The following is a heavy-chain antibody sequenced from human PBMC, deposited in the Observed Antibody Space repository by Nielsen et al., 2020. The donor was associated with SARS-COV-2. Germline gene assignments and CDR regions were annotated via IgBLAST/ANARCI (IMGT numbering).Heavy chain of an antibody. V-gene: IGHV1-3*01. CDR2: INAGNGNT. CDR1: GYTFTSYA. J-gene: IGHJ2*01. Sequence: ASVKVSCKASGYTFTSYAMHWVRQAPGQRLEWMGWINAGNGNTKYSQKFQGRVTITRDTSASTAYMELSSLRSEDTAVYYCARVATTTTVTNWYFDLWGRGTLVTVSS. CDR3: ARVATTTTVTNWYFDL. D-gene: IGHD4-17*01.